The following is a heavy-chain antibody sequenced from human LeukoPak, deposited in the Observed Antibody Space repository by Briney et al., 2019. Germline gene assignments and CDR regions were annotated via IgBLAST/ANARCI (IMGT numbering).Heavy chain of an antibody. CDR1: GFTFSSYA. CDR3: ARVRLVILPAAIAGFNY. V-gene: IGHV3-23*01. D-gene: IGHD2-2*02. J-gene: IGHJ4*02. CDR2: ISGSGGNT. Sequence: PGGSLRLSCAASGFTFSSYAMNWVRQAPGKGLEWVSAISGSGGNTYYADSVKGRFTIPRDNSKSTLYLQMNSLRAEDTAVYYCARVRLVILPAAIAGFNYWGQGTLVTVSS.